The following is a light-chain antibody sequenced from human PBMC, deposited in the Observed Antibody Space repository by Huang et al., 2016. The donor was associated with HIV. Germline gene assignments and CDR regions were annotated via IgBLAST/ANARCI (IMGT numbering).Light chain of an antibody. V-gene: IGKV3-11*01. CDR1: QSVKNY. CDR3: QQRTNWPSLT. J-gene: IGKJ4*01. CDR2: EAS. Sequence: EIVLTQSPSTLSLSPGERATLSCRASQSVKNYLAWYQQKPGQAPRLLIYEASNRATGVPARFSGSESGTDFTLTISSLEPEDFAVYYCQQRTNWPSLTFGGGTRVEIK.